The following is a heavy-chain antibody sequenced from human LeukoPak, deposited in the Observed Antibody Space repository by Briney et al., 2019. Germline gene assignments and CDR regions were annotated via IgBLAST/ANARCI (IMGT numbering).Heavy chain of an antibody. Sequence: PGGSLRLSCAASEFTFSSYAMGWVRQAPGQGLEWVAVISYDASNKYYADSVKGRFTISRDNSKNTLYLQMNSLRAEDTAVYYCARVGGYNLDYWGQGTLVTVSS. V-gene: IGHV3-30*04. CDR1: EFTFSSYA. J-gene: IGHJ4*02. D-gene: IGHD5-24*01. CDR3: ARVGGYNLDY. CDR2: ISYDASNK.